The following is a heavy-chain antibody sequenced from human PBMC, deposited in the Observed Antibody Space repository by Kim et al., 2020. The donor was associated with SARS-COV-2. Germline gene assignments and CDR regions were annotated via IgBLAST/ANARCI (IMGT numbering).Heavy chain of an antibody. CDR2: ISSNGHRT. CDR1: GFTFSNHI. V-gene: IGHV3-64D*06. CDR3: VRGNDVMATSDWHFDL. J-gene: IGHJ2*01. Sequence: GGSLRLSCLASGFTFSNHIMHWVRQGPGKGLEDVSAISSNGHRTYYGDSVRGRFTISRDTSSKTLYLQMSSLRVEDTAIYYCVRGNDVMATSDWHFDLWGRGTLVTVSS. D-gene: IGHD5-12*01.